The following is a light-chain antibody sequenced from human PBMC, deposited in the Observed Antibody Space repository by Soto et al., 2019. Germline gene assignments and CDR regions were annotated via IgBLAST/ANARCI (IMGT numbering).Light chain of an antibody. CDR2: DTT. Sequence: QTVVTQEPSLTVSPGGTVTLTGASSTGPVTTSHYTYWIQKKSGQAPRTLIYDTTQRHPWTPARFSASLLGGKAALTLSGAQPEDEADYYCFLSHRGPWVFGGGTKLTVL. CDR1: TGPVTTSHY. J-gene: IGLJ3*02. V-gene: IGLV7-46*01. CDR3: FLSHRGPWV.